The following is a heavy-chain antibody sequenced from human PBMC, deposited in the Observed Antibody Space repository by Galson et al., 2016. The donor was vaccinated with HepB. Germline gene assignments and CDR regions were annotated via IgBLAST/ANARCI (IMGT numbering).Heavy chain of an antibody. Sequence: LRLSCAASGLIFSNHAMHWVRQAPGQGLEWVAVTSSDGSNKYYADSVKGRFTISRGNAKNSLYLQMNSLRAEDTAVYYCARNEPSAFYNFWGGNTWGYGMDVWGKGTTVTVSS. CDR1: GLIFSNHA. CDR3: ARNEPSAFYNFWGGNTWGYGMDV. D-gene: IGHD3-3*01. CDR2: TSSDGSNK. V-gene: IGHV3-30*04. J-gene: IGHJ6*04.